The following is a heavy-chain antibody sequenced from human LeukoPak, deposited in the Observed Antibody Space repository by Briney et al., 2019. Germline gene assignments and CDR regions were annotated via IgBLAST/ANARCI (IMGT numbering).Heavy chain of an antibody. CDR1: GGSISSYY. CDR3: ARHKGIVGAPRSDFDY. V-gene: IGHV4-59*08. Sequence: KPSETLSLTCTVSGGSISSYYWSWIRQPPGKGLEWIGYIYYSGSTNYNPSLKSRVTISVDTSKNQFSLKLSSVTAADTAVYYCARHKGIVGAPRSDFDYWGQGTLVTVSS. J-gene: IGHJ4*02. D-gene: IGHD1-26*01. CDR2: IYYSGST.